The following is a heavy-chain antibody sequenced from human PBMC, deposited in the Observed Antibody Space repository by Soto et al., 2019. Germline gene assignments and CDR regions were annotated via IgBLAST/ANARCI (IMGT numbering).Heavy chain of an antibody. V-gene: IGHV3-23*01. J-gene: IGHJ4*02. CDR1: GFIFSNFA. Sequence: GGSLRLSCAASGFIFSNFAMYWVRRAPGKGLEWVSSIRQSGDRSSYADSAKGRLTISRDNSKNTLYLQMNGLRLDDTAVYYCVTAVRTRLDNWGPGTLVTVSS. CDR2: IRQSGDRS. CDR3: VTAVRTRLDN. D-gene: IGHD3-10*01.